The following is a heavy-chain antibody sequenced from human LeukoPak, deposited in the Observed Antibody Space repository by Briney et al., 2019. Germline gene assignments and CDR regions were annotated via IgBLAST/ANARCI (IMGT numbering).Heavy chain of an antibody. V-gene: IGHV4-31*03. CDR1: GGSIRSSYYY. CDR2: IYYSGST. D-gene: IGHD3-22*01. J-gene: IGHJ4*02. CDR3: ARAQRDGGYYYDSSGYYYDY. Sequence: SETLSLTCTVSGGSIRSSYYYWGWIRQHPGKGLEWIGYIYYSGSTYYNPSLKSRVTISVDTSKNQFSLKLSSVTAADTAVYYCARAQRDGGYYYDSSGYYYDYWGQGTLVTVSS.